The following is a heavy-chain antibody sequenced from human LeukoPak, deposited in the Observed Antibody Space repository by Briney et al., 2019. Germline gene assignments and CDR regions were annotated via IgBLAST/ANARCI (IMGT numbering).Heavy chain of an antibody. CDR3: ARDSPRQGYQLLSRSWLDY. CDR1: GGTFSSYA. V-gene: IGHV1-69*13. J-gene: IGHJ4*02. CDR2: IIPIFGTA. Sequence: GASVKVSCKASGGTFSSYAISWVRQAPGQGLEWMGGIIPIFGTANYAQKFQGRVTITADESTSTAYMELSGLRSEDTAVYYCARDSPRQGYQLLSRSWLDYWGQGTLVTVSS. D-gene: IGHD2-2*01.